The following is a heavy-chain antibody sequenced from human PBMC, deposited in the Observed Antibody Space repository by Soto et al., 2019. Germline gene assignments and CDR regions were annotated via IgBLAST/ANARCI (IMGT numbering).Heavy chain of an antibody. J-gene: IGHJ4*02. CDR3: AALSFGVVIYY. V-gene: IGHV3-23*01. CDR1: GFTFSSYA. D-gene: IGHD3-3*01. CDR2: ISGSGGST. Sequence: GGSLRLSCAASGFTFSSYAMSWVRQAPGKGLEWVSAISGSGGSTYYADSVKGRFTISRDNSKNTLYLQMNSLRAEDTAVYYCAALSFGVVIYYWGQGTLVTVSS.